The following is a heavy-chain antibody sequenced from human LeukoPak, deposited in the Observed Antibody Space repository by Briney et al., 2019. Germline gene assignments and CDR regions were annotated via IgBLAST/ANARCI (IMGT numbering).Heavy chain of an antibody. CDR1: GYTFTSYY. D-gene: IGHD6-19*01. Sequence: ASVKVSCKASGYTFTSYYMHWVRQAPGQGLEWMGIINPSGGSTSYAQKFQGRVTMTRDMSTSTAYMELRSLRSDDTAVYYCARDFLTYPLAVAGYWGQGTLVTVSS. CDR3: ARDFLTYPLAVAGY. J-gene: IGHJ4*02. CDR2: INPSGGST. V-gene: IGHV1-46*01.